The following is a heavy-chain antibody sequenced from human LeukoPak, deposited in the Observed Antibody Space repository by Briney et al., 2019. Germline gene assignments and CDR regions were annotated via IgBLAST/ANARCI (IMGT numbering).Heavy chain of an antibody. D-gene: IGHD6-6*01. Sequence: GGSLRLSCAASGFTFSSYWMSWVRQAPGKGLEWVANIKQDGSEEVYVDSVKGRFTISRDNAKNSLFLQMNTLRAEDTAVYHCARDPYSSTWSYGMDVWGQGTTVTVSS. CDR2: IKQDGSEE. CDR3: ARDPYSSTWSYGMDV. CDR1: GFTFSSYW. V-gene: IGHV3-7*05. J-gene: IGHJ6*02.